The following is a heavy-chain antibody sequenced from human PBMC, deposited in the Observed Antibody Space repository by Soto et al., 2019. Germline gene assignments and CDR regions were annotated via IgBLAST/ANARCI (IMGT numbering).Heavy chain of an antibody. J-gene: IGHJ4*02. D-gene: IGHD3-22*01. Sequence: QVQLQQWGAGLLKPSETLSLTCAVYGGSFSGYYWSWIRQPPGKGLEWIGEINHSGSTNYNPSLKSRVTISVDTSKNQFSLKLSSVTAADTAVYYCARLYSGYYYVSNDYWGQGTLVTVSS. V-gene: IGHV4-34*01. CDR1: GGSFSGYY. CDR3: ARLYSGYYYVSNDY. CDR2: INHSGST.